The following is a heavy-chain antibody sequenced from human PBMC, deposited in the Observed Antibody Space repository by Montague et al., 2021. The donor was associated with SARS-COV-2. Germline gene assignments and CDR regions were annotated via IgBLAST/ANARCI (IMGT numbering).Heavy chain of an antibody. J-gene: IGHJ2*01. CDR3: ARGFLVRRSYFGL. V-gene: IGHV4-34*01. CDR2: IKYGGST. D-gene: IGHD3-10*01. Sequence: SETLSLTCVVSGGSLSGYYWSRIRQSPGKGLEWIGEIKYGGSTYYNPSLKSRVSITTDTSKKQFSLKLSSVIAADTAVYYCARGFLVRRSYFGL. CDR1: GGSLSGYY.